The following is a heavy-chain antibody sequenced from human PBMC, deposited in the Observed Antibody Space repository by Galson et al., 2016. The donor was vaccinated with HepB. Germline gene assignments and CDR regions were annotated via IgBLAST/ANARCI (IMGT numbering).Heavy chain of an antibody. CDR2: IYSGGGT. Sequence: SLRLSCAASGFTVSGNYLTWVRQAPGRAPECVSIIYSGGGTYYADSVKGRFTISRDSSKNTMYLQMNSLRVEDTAVYYCARALWGQSCSSTSCVTGGLDYWGPGTPVTVSS. V-gene: IGHV3-53*01. CDR1: GFTVSGNY. CDR3: ARALWGQSCSSTSCVTGGLDY. J-gene: IGHJ4*02. D-gene: IGHD2-2*01.